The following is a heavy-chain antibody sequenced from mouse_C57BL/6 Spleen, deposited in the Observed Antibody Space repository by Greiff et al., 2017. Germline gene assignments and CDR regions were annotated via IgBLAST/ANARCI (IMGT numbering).Heavy chain of an antibody. CDR1: GYSFTDYN. V-gene: IGHV1-39*01. CDR2: INPNYGTT. D-gene: IGHD1-1*01. CDR3: AYYYGSQLGY. J-gene: IGHJ2*01. Sequence: EVKLVESGPELVKPGASVTISCKASGYSFTDYNMNWVKQSNGKSLEWIGVINPNYGTTSYNQKFKGKATLTVDQSSSTAYMQLNSLTSEDSAVYYCAYYYGSQLGYWGQGTTLTVSS.